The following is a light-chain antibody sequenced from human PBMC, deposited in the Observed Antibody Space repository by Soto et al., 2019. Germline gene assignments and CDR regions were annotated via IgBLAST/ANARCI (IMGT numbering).Light chain of an antibody. CDR3: SSYTSSSTRV. CDR1: SSDVGGYHY. Sequence: QSALTQPASVSGSPGQSITISCTGTSSDVGGYHYVSWYQQHPGKAPKLMIYEVSNRPSGVSNRFSGSKSGNTASLTNSGLQAEDEADYYCSSYTSSSTRVFGTGTKLTVL. J-gene: IGLJ1*01. V-gene: IGLV2-14*01. CDR2: EVS.